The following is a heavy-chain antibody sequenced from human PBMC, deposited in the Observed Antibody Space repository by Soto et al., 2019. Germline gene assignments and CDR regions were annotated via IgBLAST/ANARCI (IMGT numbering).Heavy chain of an antibody. CDR2: IWYDGSNK. CDR3: ARNEYYDFWSGYYTPRGAFDI. CDR1: GFTFSSYG. Sequence: GGSLGLSCAASGFTFSSYGMHWVRQAPGKGLEWVAVIWYDGSNKYYADSVKGRFTISRDNSKNTLYLQMNSLRAEDTAVYYCARNEYYDFWSGYYTPRGAFDIWGQGTMVTVSS. D-gene: IGHD3-3*01. V-gene: IGHV3-33*01. J-gene: IGHJ3*02.